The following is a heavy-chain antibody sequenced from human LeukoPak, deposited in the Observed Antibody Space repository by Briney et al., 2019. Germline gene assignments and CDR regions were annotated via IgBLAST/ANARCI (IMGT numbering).Heavy chain of an antibody. CDR3: AKRIQSAMATGY. Sequence: GGSLRLSCAASGFTFSSYSMNWVRQAPGTGLEWVSSISSSSIYIYYADSVKGRFTISRDNSKNTLYLQMNSLRVEDTAVYYCAKRIQSAMATGYWGQGTLVTVSS. V-gene: IGHV3-21*04. CDR1: GFTFSSYS. CDR2: ISSSSIYI. D-gene: IGHD5-18*01. J-gene: IGHJ4*02.